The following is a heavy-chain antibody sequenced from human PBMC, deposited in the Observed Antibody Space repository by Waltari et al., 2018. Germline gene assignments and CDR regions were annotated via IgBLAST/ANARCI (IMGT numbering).Heavy chain of an antibody. CDR1: GGSFSGYY. CDR2: INHSGST. Sequence: QVQLQQWGAGLLKPSETLSLTCAVYGGSFSGYYWGWIRQHPGKGLEWIGEINHSGSTNYNPSLKSRVTISVDTSKNQFSLKLSSVTAADTAVYYCARGGPRRYYDSSGFFDYWGQGTLVTVSS. CDR3: ARGGPRRYYDSSGFFDY. V-gene: IGHV4-34*01. J-gene: IGHJ4*02. D-gene: IGHD3-22*01.